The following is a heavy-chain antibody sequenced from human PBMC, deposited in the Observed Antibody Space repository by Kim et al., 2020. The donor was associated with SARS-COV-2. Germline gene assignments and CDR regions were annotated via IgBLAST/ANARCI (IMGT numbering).Heavy chain of an antibody. CDR3: TSRMVGATTNGDS. CDR1: GFTFSGSI. Sequence: GGSLRLSCAASGFTFSGSIMHWVRQASGKGLEWVARIRSKANNYATAYAASVKGRFTISRDDATNTAYLQMNSLRAADTAVYYCTSRMVGATTNGDSWGEGPLVTLSS. V-gene: IGHV3-73*01. CDR2: IRSKANNYAT. D-gene: IGHD1-26*01. J-gene: IGHJ4*02.